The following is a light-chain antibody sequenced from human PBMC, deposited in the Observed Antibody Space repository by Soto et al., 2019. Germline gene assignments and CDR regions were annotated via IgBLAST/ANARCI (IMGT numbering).Light chain of an antibody. CDR3: QQYDNWPQT. J-gene: IGKJ1*01. CDR2: GAS. CDR1: QSVRSS. Sequence: EIVMTQSPATLSLSPGERATLSCGATQSVRSSLAGYQQKPGQAPRLLIHGASTRAPGVPARFSGSGSGTDFTLTISSLQSEDFAVYYCQQYDNWPQTFGQGTKVDIK. V-gene: IGKV3-15*01.